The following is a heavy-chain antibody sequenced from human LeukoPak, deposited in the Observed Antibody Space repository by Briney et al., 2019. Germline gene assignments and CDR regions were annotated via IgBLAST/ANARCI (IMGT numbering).Heavy chain of an antibody. CDR2: INQGGSVK. CDR1: GFSFRDFW. V-gene: IGHV3-7*01. Sequence: GGSLRLSSAASGFSFRDFWMTWVRQAPGKGLEWVANINQGGSVKYYVDSVKGRFTISRDDAKSSLYVQMNSLRDEDTAVYYCARFGYSGWNLEYWGQGTLVTVSS. D-gene: IGHD5-12*01. CDR3: ARFGYSGWNLEY. J-gene: IGHJ4*02.